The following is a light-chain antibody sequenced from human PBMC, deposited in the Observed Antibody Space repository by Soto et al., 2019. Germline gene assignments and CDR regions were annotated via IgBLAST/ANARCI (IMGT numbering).Light chain of an antibody. V-gene: IGLV2-8*01. CDR2: EVT. Sequence: QSALTQRPSASGSPGQSVTISCAGTRDDVGGYDYVSWYQQHPGKAPKLLIYEVTKRPSGVPDRFSGSRSGNTASLTVSGLQAEDEADFFCSSYAGSNTLVFGGGTKLTVL. CDR3: SSYAGSNTLV. CDR1: RDDVGGYDY. J-gene: IGLJ3*02.